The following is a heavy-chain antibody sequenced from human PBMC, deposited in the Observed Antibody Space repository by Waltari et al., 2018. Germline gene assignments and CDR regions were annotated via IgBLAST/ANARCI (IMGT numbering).Heavy chain of an antibody. CDR2: IYSVGST. D-gene: IGHD1-1*01. CDR1: GFTVTNHY. CDR3: ARSTGTWPSYFDY. V-gene: IGHV3-66*02. Sequence: EVQLVESGGGLVQPGGSLRLSCAASGFTVTNHYMSWVRQAPGKGLEWVSVIYSVGSTYYADSVKGRFTISRDNSKNTVYLQMNSLRDEDTAVYYCARSTGTWPSYFDYWGQGTLVTVSS. J-gene: IGHJ4*02.